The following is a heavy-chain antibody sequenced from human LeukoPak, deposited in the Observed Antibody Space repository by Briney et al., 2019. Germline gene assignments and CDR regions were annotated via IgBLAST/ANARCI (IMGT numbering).Heavy chain of an antibody. V-gene: IGHV3-7*01. CDR2: IKQDGSEK. J-gene: IGHJ4*02. D-gene: IGHD5-18*01. CDR1: GFTFSSYW. Sequence: QSGASLRLSCAASGFTFSSYWMSWVRQAPGKGLEWVANIKQDGSEKYYVDSVKGRFTISRDNAKNSLYLQMNSLRAEDTAVYYCARDLGYSYEGYFDYWGQGTLVTVSS. CDR3: ARDLGYSYEGYFDY.